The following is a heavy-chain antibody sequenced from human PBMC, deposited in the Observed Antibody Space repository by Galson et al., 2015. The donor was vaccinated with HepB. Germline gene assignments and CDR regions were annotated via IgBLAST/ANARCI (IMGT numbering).Heavy chain of an antibody. CDR2: IDTNTGNP. CDR1: GYSFTTYA. Sequence: SVKVSCKASGYSFTTYAMNWVRQAPGQGLEYIGWIDTNTGNPTYAQGFTGHFVFSLDTSVSTAYLQINSLKVDDTAVYYCARGLRNIAASGMFADYWGQGTLVTVSS. CDR3: ARGLRNIAASGMFADY. V-gene: IGHV7-4-1*02. D-gene: IGHD6-13*01. J-gene: IGHJ4*02.